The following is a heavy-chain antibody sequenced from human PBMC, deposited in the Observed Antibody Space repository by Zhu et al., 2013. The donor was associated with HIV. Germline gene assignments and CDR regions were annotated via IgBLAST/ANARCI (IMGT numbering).Heavy chain of an antibody. V-gene: IGHV1-2*02. CDR1: GYTLSGHY. J-gene: IGHJ3*02. D-gene: IGHD3-10*01. Sequence: QVQLVQSGAEVKKPGSSVKVSCKASGYTLSGHYVHWVRQAPGQGFEWVGWIHPDSGGTNSDKRNFEGRVILTRDTSATTAYMEMTSLMSDDTAVYYCARDGWGSGSPTKMSFDIVGPRDTGHRLF. CDR2: IHPDSGGT. CDR3: ARDGWGSGSPTKMSFDI.